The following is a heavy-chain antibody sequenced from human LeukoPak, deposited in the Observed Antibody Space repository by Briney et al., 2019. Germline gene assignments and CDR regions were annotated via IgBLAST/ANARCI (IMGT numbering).Heavy chain of an antibody. V-gene: IGHV4-31*03. CDR1: GGSISSGGYY. CDR3: AREGDYYYGMDV. Sequence: SQTLSLTCTVSGGSISSGGYYWSWIRQHPGKGLEWIGYIYYSGSTYYNPSLKSRVTISVDRSKNQFSLKLSSVTAADTAVYYCAREGDYYYGMDVWGQGTTVTVSS. CDR2: IYYSGST. J-gene: IGHJ6*02.